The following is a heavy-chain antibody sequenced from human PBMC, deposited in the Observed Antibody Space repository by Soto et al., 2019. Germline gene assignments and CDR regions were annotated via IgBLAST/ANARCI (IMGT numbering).Heavy chain of an antibody. CDR2: IYYSGST. V-gene: IGHV4-59*08. D-gene: IGHD3-10*01. CDR3: ASGAYYYGSGSYYNRAPFDY. CDR1: GGSISSYY. J-gene: IGHJ4*02. Sequence: SETLSLTCTVSGGSISSYYWSWIRQPPGKGLEWIGYIYYSGSTNYNPSLKSRVTISVDTTKNQFSLKLSSVTAADTAVYYCASGAYYYGSGSYYNRAPFDYWGQGTLVTVSS.